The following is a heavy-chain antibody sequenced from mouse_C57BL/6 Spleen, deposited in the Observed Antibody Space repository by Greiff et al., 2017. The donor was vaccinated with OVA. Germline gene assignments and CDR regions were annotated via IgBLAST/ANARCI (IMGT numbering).Heavy chain of an antibody. Sequence: QVQLQQPGAELVRPGTSVKLSCKASGYTFTSYWMHWVKQRPGQGLEWIGVIVPSDSYTNYNQKFKGKATLTVDTSSSTAYMQLSSLTSEDSAVYYCAREGERIDDWGRGTTLTVSS. CDR3: AREGERIDD. CDR2: IVPSDSYT. J-gene: IGHJ2*01. V-gene: IGHV1-59*01. CDR1: GYTFTSYW.